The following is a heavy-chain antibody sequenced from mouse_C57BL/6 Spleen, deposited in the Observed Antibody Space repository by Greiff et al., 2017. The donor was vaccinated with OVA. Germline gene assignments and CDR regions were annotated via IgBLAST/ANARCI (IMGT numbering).Heavy chain of an antibody. CDR1: GYTFTSYG. V-gene: IGHV1-81*01. CDR3: AITTAFAY. D-gene: IGHD1-2*01. CDR2: IYPRSGNT. Sequence: QVQLKQSGAELARPGASVKLSCKASGYTFTSYGISWVKQRTGQGLEWIGEIYPRSGNTYYNEKFKGKATLTADKSSSTAYMELRSLTSEDSAVYFCAITTAFAYWGQGTLVTVSA. J-gene: IGHJ3*01.